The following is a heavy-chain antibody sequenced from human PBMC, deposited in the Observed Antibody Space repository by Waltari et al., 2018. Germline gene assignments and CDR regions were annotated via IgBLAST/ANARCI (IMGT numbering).Heavy chain of an antibody. J-gene: IGHJ4*02. CDR1: GFFFNNFG. CDR3: ARSRRGDYYDPSSH. Sequence: EVSLVESGGKVVKPGGSLRLSCATSGFFFNNFGLNWFRRAPGKGLECVATISMSGNIIFYGQSVEGRFTISRDNAKKSVFLQMNSLRADDTAIYYCARSRRGDYYDPSSHWGQGTLVTVSS. V-gene: IGHV3-21*01. CDR2: ISMSGNII. D-gene: IGHD3-16*01.